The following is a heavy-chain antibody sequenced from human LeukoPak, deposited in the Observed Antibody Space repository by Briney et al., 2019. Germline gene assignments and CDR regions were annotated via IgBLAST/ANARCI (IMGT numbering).Heavy chain of an antibody. V-gene: IGHV3-53*01. CDR2: IYSGGST. CDR1: GFTFSNYA. D-gene: IGHD5-12*01. J-gene: IGHJ4*02. Sequence: GGSLRLSCAASGFTFSNYAMSWVRQAPGKGLEWVSVIYSGGSTYYADSVKGRFTISRDNSKNTLYLQMNSLRAEDTAVYYCARDSSGYPRGEDYWGQGTLVTVSS. CDR3: ARDSSGYPRGEDY.